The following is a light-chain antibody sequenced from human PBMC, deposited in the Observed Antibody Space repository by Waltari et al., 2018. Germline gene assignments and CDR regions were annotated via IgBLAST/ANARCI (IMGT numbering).Light chain of an antibody. CDR1: QSLVYKNDGCY. CDR3: MQCTQWPYT. Sequence: DIVMTQSPLSLPVTLGQPASIPCRSSQSLVYKNDGCYLSWVHQRPGLSPRRLIYKVSNLDSRVPDRFSGSGSGTEFTLKISRVEAEDVGVYYCMQCTQWPYTFGQGTRLEFQ. J-gene: IGKJ2*01. V-gene: IGKV2-30*01. CDR2: KVS.